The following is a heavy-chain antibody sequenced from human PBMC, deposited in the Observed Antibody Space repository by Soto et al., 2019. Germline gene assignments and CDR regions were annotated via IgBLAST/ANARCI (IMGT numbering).Heavy chain of an antibody. J-gene: IGHJ2*01. CDR3: ARGNHRWLQLWYFDL. CDR1: GGTFSSYT. D-gene: IGHD5-12*01. V-gene: IGHV1-69*12. Sequence: QVQLVQSGAEVKKPGSSVTVSCKASGGTFSSYTISWVRQAPGQGLEWMGGIIPIFGTANYAQKFQGRVTIPADESPSTAYMEWSSRRSEDTAVYYCARGNHRWLQLWYFDLWGRGTLVTVSS. CDR2: IIPIFGTA.